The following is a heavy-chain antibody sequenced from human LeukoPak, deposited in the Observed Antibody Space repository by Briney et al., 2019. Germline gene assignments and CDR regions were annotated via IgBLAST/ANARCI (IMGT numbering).Heavy chain of an antibody. CDR2: IWYDGSNK. Sequence: GGSLRLSCAASGFTFSSYGMHWVRQAPGKGLEWLAVIWYDGSNKYYADSVKGRFTISRDNSKNTLYLQMNSLRAEDTAVYYCARENYDSSGLGFDYWGQGTLVTVSS. V-gene: IGHV3-30*19. D-gene: IGHD3-22*01. CDR1: GFTFSSYG. CDR3: ARENYDSSGLGFDY. J-gene: IGHJ4*02.